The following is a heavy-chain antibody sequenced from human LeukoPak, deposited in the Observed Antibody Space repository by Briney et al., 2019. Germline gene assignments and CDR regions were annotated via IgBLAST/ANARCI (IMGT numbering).Heavy chain of an antibody. CDR2: IYYSGST. CDR1: GGSISSSSYY. Sequence: PSETLSLTCTVSGGSISSSSYYWDWSRQPPGKGLEWIGSIYYSGSTYYNPSLKSRVTISVDTSKNQFSLKLSSVTAADTAVYYCARVDSYGRVFDYWGQGTLVTVSS. V-gene: IGHV4-39*07. CDR3: ARVDSYGRVFDY. J-gene: IGHJ4*02. D-gene: IGHD5-18*01.